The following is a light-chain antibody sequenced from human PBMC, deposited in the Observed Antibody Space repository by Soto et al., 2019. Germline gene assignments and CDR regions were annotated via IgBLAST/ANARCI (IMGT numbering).Light chain of an antibody. J-gene: IGLJ3*02. CDR3: TSYAGSNIWV. Sequence: QAVVTQPPSVSGAPGQRVTISCTGTSSDVGAYNYVSWYQQYPGKAPKLMIYEVNKRPSGVPDRFSGSKSGKTASLTVSGLQPEDEADYHCTSYAGSNIWVFGGGTKLTVL. CDR2: EVN. CDR1: SSDVGAYNY. V-gene: IGLV2-8*01.